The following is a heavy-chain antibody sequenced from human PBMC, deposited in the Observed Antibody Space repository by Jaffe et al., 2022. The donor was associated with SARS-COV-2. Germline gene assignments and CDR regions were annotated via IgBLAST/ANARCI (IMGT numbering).Heavy chain of an antibody. CDR2: IYHDGSAT. V-gene: IGHV3-74*01. D-gene: IGHD1-26*01. J-gene: IGHJ4*02. Sequence: EVQLVESGGGLAQPGGSLRLSCAASGFTFSGYWMHWVRQAPGKGLVWVSLIYHDGSATDYADSVKGRFTISRDNAKNTLYLQMNSLRAEDTAVYYCARDAGGEWGDYWGQGTLVTVSS. CDR3: ARDAGGEWGDY. CDR1: GFTFSGYW.